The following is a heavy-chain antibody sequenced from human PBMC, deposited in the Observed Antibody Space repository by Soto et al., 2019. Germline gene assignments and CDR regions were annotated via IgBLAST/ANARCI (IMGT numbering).Heavy chain of an antibody. CDR3: ARDKPFSAYY. V-gene: IGHV1-46*01. CDR2: INPSGGGT. Sequence: QVQLVQSGTEVKKPGASVKVSCKTSGYTFLDFYIHWVRQAPGQGLEWMGFINPSGGGTTYAQQFQGRLTMTSDSSTRTVYMEMITMRAEDTAIYYCARDKPFSAYYWGQGDLCT. D-gene: IGHD3-16*01. J-gene: IGHJ4*02. CDR1: GYTFLDFY.